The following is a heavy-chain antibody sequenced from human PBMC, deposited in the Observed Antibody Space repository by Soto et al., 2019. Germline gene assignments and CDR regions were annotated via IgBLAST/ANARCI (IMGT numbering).Heavy chain of an antibody. V-gene: IGHV3-23*01. CDR2: ISGRSFKK. Sequence: GRALRLACGGGGFLSENLGMTWVRQAPGKWLECMSSISGRSFKKYYADSVKGRFNISRDNYKRTVYLELNKLSAVYTAVYHCAKNQGVELVPNATVDWFDPCGQGSVVTVYS. CDR3: AKNQGVELVPNATVDWFDP. D-gene: IGHD1-1*01. J-gene: IGHJ5*02. CDR1: GFLSENLG.